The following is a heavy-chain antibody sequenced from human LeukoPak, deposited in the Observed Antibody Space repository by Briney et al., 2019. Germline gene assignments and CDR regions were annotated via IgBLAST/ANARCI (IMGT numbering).Heavy chain of an antibody. Sequence: GGSLRLSCAASGFTFRDYYMSWIRQAPGKGLEWVSYISSSSSYTNYADSVKGRFTISRDNAKNSLYLQMNSLRAEDTAVYYCAREGSVVVPHYYFDYWGQGTLVTVSS. CDR1: GFTFRDYY. D-gene: IGHD2-2*01. CDR2: ISSSSSYT. J-gene: IGHJ4*02. CDR3: AREGSVVVPHYYFDY. V-gene: IGHV3-11*06.